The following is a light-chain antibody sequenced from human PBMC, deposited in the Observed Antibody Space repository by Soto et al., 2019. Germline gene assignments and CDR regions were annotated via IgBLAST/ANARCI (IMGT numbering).Light chain of an antibody. V-gene: IGKV1-39*01. J-gene: IGKJ1*01. CDR3: QQSYSTPQT. Sequence: EIPMTQSPSSLSASVGDRVTITCRASPTINIYLNWYQQKPGKAPKLLIYAASSLQSGVPSRFSGSGSGTHFTLTISSLHPEDFATYYCQQSYSTPQTFGQGTKVEIK. CDR1: PTINIY. CDR2: AAS.